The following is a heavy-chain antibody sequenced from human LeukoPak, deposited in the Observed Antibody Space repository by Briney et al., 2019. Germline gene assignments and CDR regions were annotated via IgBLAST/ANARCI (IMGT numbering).Heavy chain of an antibody. J-gene: IGHJ3*02. Sequence: TSVKVSCKASGYTFSSYGINWVRQAPGQGLEWMGWISVINSGNTRYAQNFQGRLTMTTDTSTTTAYMELRSLRSDDTAVYYCSREFPFCGADCFSGVFDIWGQGTMVTVS. CDR2: ISVINSGNT. CDR1: GYTFSSYG. D-gene: IGHD2-21*02. V-gene: IGHV1-18*01. CDR3: SREFPFCGADCFSGVFDI.